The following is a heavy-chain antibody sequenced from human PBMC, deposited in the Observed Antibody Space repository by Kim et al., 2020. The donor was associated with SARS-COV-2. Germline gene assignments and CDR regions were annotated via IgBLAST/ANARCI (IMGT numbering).Heavy chain of an antibody. D-gene: IGHD3-10*01. V-gene: IGHV4-34*01. J-gene: IGHJ5*02. Sequence: SETLSLTCAVYGGSFSGYYWSWIRQPPGKGLEWIGEINHSGSTNYNPSLKSRVTISVDTSKNQFSLKLSSVTAADTAVYYCARGRLLWFGVSPSPGNWFDPWGQGTLVTVSS. CDR3: ARGRLLWFGVSPSPGNWFDP. CDR1: GGSFSGYY. CDR2: INHSGST.